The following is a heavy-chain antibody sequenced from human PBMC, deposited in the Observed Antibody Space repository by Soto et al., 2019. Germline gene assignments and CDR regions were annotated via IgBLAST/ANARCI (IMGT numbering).Heavy chain of an antibody. Sequence: GSLRLSCAASGFTFSSYSMNWVRQAPGKGLEWVSSISSSSSYIYYADSVKGRFTISRDNAKNSLYLQMNSLRAEDTAVYYCARPHSSGWYWFDPWGQGTLVTVSS. CDR3: ARPHSSGWYWFDP. D-gene: IGHD6-19*01. CDR1: GFTFSSYS. J-gene: IGHJ5*02. CDR2: ISSSSSYI. V-gene: IGHV3-21*01.